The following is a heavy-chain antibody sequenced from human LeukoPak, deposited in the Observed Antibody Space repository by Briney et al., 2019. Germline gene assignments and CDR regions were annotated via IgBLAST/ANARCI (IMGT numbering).Heavy chain of an antibody. CDR1: GLTFSNYA. CDR2: ISGTGGTT. V-gene: IGHV3-23*01. CDR3: AGGPSYYYDSRWFDP. D-gene: IGHD3-22*01. Sequence: PGGSLRLSCAASGLTFSNYAMSWVRQAPGKGLDWDSAISGTGGTTYYADSVKGRFTISRDNSKNTLYLQMNSLRAEDTAVYYCAGGPSYYYDSRWFDPWGQGTLVTVSS. J-gene: IGHJ5*02.